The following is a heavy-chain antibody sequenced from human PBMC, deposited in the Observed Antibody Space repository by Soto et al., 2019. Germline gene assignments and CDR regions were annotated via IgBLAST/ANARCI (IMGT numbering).Heavy chain of an antibody. Sequence: PGGSLRLSCAASGFTFSNAWMNWVRQAPGKGLEWVGRIKSKTDGGTTDYAAPVKGRFTISRDDSKNTLYLQMNSLKIEDTAVYYCTIDVEQPLPQIDFWGQGMLVTVSS. CDR2: IKSKTDGGTT. CDR1: GFTFSNAW. V-gene: IGHV3-15*07. D-gene: IGHD1-1*01. CDR3: TIDVEQPLPQIDF. J-gene: IGHJ4*02.